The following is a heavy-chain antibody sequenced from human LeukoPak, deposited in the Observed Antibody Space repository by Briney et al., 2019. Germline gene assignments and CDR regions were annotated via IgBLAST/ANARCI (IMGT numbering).Heavy chain of an antibody. CDR2: IYHSGST. Sequence: SETLSLTCAVSGYSITSGYYWGWIRQPPGKGLEWIGTIYHSGSTYYNPSLKSRVLVSVDTSKNQFSLKLSSVTAADTAVYYCVRSPYYYYHMDVWGKGTSVTVSS. J-gene: IGHJ6*03. V-gene: IGHV4-38-2*01. CDR3: VRSPYYYYHMDV. CDR1: GYSITSGYY.